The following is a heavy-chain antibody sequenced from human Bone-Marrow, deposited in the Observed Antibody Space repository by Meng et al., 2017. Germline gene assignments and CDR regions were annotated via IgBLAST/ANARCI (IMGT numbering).Heavy chain of an antibody. V-gene: IGHV4-4*02. CDR3: ARDPTGGEDHQRV. J-gene: IGHJ4*02. Sequence: QVLLQDSGPGLVKPSGTLSLTCPVSGGSISSSNWWSWVCQPPGKGLEWIGKIYHSGITIYNPSLKSRVTMSVDNSKNQFSLKLNSMTAEDTAVYYCARDPTGGEDHQRVWGQGTLVTVSS. CDR2: IYHSGIT. CDR1: GGSISSSNW. D-gene: IGHD1-14*01.